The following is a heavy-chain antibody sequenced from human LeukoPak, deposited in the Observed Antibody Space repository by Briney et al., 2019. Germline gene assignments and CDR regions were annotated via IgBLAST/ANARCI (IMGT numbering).Heavy chain of an antibody. D-gene: IGHD3-10*01. CDR2: ISSRGDTT. V-gene: IGHV3-11*04. CDR3: ASDYYGSGTYYKVGNGFDY. Sequence: PGGSLRLSCAASGFTFSDYYVTWIRQAPGKGLEWVSYISSRGDTTYYADSVKGRFTISRDNAKNSLFLQMNSLRAEDTAVYYCASDYYGSGTYYKVGNGFDYWGQGTLVTVSS. J-gene: IGHJ4*02. CDR1: GFTFSDYY.